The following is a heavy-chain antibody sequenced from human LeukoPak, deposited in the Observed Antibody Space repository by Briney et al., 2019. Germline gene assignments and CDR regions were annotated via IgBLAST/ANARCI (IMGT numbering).Heavy chain of an antibody. CDR1: GFTFDDYA. Sequence: GGSLRLSCAASGFTFDDYAMHWVRQAPGKGLEWVSGISWNSGSIGYADSVKGRFTISRDNAKNSLYLQMNSLRAEDMALYYCAKSTEYSSSSGLDYMDVWGKGTTVTVSS. V-gene: IGHV3-9*03. D-gene: IGHD6-6*01. CDR2: ISWNSGSI. J-gene: IGHJ6*03. CDR3: AKSTEYSSSSGLDYMDV.